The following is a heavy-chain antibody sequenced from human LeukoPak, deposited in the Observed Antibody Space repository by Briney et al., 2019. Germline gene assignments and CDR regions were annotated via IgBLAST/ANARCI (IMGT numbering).Heavy chain of an antibody. D-gene: IGHD3-10*01. Sequence: AXVKVSCKASGYTFTGYYMHWVRQAPGQGLEWMGWINPNSGGTNYAQKFQGRVTMTRDTSISTAYMELSRLRSDDTAVYYCARGVYYGSGSYSDYWGQGTLVTVSS. J-gene: IGHJ4*02. V-gene: IGHV1-2*02. CDR1: GYTFTGYY. CDR2: INPNSGGT. CDR3: ARGVYYGSGSYSDY.